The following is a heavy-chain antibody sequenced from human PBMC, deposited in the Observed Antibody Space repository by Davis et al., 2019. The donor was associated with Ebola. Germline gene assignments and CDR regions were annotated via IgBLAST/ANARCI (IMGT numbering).Heavy chain of an antibody. V-gene: IGHV4-39*01. CDR1: GGSISTSSYS. Sequence: MPSETPSLTCTVSGGSISTSSYSWGWIRQPPGKGLEWIGSIYYSGSPYVSPSLKSRVTVSLDTSKNQFSLKLSSVTAADTAVYYCARHDYDFWSGYYNWFDPWGQGTLVTVSS. CDR3: ARHDYDFWSGYYNWFDP. J-gene: IGHJ5*02. CDR2: IYYSGSP. D-gene: IGHD3-3*01.